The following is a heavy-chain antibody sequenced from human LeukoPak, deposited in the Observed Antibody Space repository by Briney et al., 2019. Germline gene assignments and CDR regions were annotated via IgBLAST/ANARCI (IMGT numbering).Heavy chain of an antibody. CDR3: ARARSGSYYLFDY. D-gene: IGHD1-26*01. CDR1: GFTFSDYY. V-gene: IGHV3-11*03. Sequence: GGSLRLSCAASGFTFSDYYMSWIRQAPGKGLEWVSYISSSSSYTNYADSVKGRFTISRDNAKNSLYLQMNSLRAGDTAVYYCARARSGSYYLFDYWGQGTLVTVSS. CDR2: ISSSSSYT. J-gene: IGHJ4*02.